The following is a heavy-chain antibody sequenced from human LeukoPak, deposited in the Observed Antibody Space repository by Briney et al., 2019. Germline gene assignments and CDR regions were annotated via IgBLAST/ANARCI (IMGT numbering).Heavy chain of an antibody. CDR2: IIPIFGTA. CDR1: GYIFTSYF. V-gene: IGHV1-69*06. Sequence: SVKVSCKASGYIFTSYFIHWVRQAPGQGLEWMGGIIPIFGTANYAQKFQGRVTITADKSTSTAYMELSSLRSEDTAVYYCARVSDLGYCSGGSCYLGGYFDYWGQGTLVTVSS. D-gene: IGHD2-15*01. J-gene: IGHJ4*02. CDR3: ARVSDLGYCSGGSCYLGGYFDY.